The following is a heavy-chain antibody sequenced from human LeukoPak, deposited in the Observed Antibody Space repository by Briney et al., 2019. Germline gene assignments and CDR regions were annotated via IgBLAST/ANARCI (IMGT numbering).Heavy chain of an antibody. CDR1: GFTSSSFA. CDR2: IIGSGGST. Sequence: GGSLRLSCAASGFTSSSFAMSWVRQAPGKGLEWVSAIIGSGGSTYYADSVKGSFTISRDNSKNTLYLQMNSLRAEDTAVYYCAKDRPVLLLWFGESPPSGYYMDVWGKGTTVTVSS. J-gene: IGHJ6*03. V-gene: IGHV3-23*01. D-gene: IGHD3-10*01. CDR3: AKDRPVLLLWFGESPPSGYYMDV.